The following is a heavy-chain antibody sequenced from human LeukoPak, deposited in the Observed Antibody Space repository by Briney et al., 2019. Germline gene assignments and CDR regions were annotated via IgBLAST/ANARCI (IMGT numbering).Heavy chain of an antibody. V-gene: IGHV4-38-2*02. CDR1: GYSISSGYY. J-gene: IGHJ6*03. CDR3: ARVPCSSTSCYGGPPYYYYYMDV. Sequence: SETLSLTCTVSGYSISSGYYWGWIRQPPGQGLEWIGSIYHSGSTYYNPSLKSRVTISVDTSKNQFSLKLSSVTAADTAVYYCARVPCSSTSCYGGPPYYYYYMDVWGKGTTVTVSS. D-gene: IGHD2-2*01. CDR2: IYHSGST.